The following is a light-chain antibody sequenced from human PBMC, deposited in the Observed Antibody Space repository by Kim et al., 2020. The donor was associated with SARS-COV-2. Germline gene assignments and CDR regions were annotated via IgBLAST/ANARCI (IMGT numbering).Light chain of an antibody. CDR3: CSYAGSSTYV. J-gene: IGLJ1*01. Sequence: QSALTQPASVSGSPGQSITISCTGSSTDIGSYNLVSWYQYHPGKAPKLMIYEVTKRPSGVSNRFSGSKSGNTASLKISGLQAEDEADYYCCSYAGSSTYVFGTGTKVTVL. CDR2: EVT. V-gene: IGLV2-23*02. CDR1: STDIGSYNL.